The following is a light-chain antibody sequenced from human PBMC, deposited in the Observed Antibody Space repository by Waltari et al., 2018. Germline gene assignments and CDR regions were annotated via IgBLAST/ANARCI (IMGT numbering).Light chain of an antibody. V-gene: IGLV3-1*01. J-gene: IGLJ2*01. CDR1: KLGDKY. Sequence: SYELTQPPSVSVSPGQTASITCSGEKLGDKYACWYQQKPGQSPVLVIYQDSKRPSGIPERFSGSNSGNTATLTISGTQAMDAADYSCQAWDSSTVVFGGGTKLTVL. CDR2: QDS. CDR3: QAWDSSTVV.